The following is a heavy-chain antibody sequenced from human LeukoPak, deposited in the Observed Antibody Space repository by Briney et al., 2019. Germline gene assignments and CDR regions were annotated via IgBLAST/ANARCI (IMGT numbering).Heavy chain of an antibody. V-gene: IGHV1-69*13. D-gene: IGHD3-22*01. CDR3: AREGYYYDSGGYPFDY. CDR1: GGTFSSYA. J-gene: IGHJ4*02. Sequence: GASVKVSCKASGGTFSSYAISWVRQAPGQGLEWMGGIIPIFGTANCAQKFQGRVTITADESTSTAYMELSSLRSEDTAVYYCAREGYYYDSGGYPFDYWGQGTLVTVSS. CDR2: IIPIFGTA.